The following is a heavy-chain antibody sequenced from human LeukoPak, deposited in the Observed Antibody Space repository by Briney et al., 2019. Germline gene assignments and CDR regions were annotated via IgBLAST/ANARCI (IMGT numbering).Heavy chain of an antibody. Sequence: PSETLSLTCAVYGGSFSGYYWSWIRQPPGKGLEWIGEINHSGSTNYNPSLKSRVTISVDTSKNQFSLKLSSVTAADTAVYYCARDAVQLWLQHYYYMDVWGKGTTVTVSS. CDR2: INHSGST. J-gene: IGHJ6*03. CDR1: GGSFSGYY. D-gene: IGHD5-18*01. CDR3: ARDAVQLWLQHYYYMDV. V-gene: IGHV4-34*01.